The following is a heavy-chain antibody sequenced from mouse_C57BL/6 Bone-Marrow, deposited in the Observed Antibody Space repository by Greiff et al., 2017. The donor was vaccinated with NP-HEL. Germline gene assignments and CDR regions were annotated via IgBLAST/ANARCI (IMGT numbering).Heavy chain of an antibody. CDR2: INSDGGSP. CDR1: EYEFPSHD. J-gene: IGHJ2*01. D-gene: IGHD1-1*01. V-gene: IGHV5-2*01. CDR3: ARRNYYGSSYDY. Sequence: VQLKESGGGLVQPGESLKLSCESNEYEFPSHDMSWVRETPEKRLELVAAINSDGGSPYYPDTLERRFSISRDDTKQTLYLQMSSLRSEDTALYYCARRNYYGSSYDYWGQGTTLTVSS.